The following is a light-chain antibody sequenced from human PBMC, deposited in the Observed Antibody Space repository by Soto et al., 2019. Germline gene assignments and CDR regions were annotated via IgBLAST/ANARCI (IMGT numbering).Light chain of an antibody. CDR3: QQSDSTPYT. CDR2: AAS. J-gene: IGKJ2*01. V-gene: IGKV1-39*01. Sequence: DYQLPQVPSSLPEAVGTRLDINSRASQSISSYLNWYQQKPGKAPKLLIYAASSLQSGVPSRFSGSGSGTDYTLTISSLQPEDFATYYCQQSDSTPYTFGQGTKVDIK. CDR1: QSISSY.